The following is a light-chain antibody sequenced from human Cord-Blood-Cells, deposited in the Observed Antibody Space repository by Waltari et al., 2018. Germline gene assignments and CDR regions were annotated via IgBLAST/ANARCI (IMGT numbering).Light chain of an antibody. CDR2: QDS. CDR1: KLGDKY. J-gene: IGLJ3*02. CDR3: QAWDSSTWV. Sequence: SYELSQPHSVSVSPGQTASITCSGDKLGDKYACWYQQQPGQSPVLVIYQDSKWPSGIPERFSGPSSGNTATLTISGTQAMDEADYYCQAWDSSTWVFGGGTKLTVL. V-gene: IGLV3-1*01.